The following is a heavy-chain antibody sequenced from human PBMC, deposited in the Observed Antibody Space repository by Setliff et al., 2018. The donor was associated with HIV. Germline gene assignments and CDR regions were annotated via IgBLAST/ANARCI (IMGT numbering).Heavy chain of an antibody. CDR3: AKDGVAAAGTGGYYYMDV. J-gene: IGHJ6*03. CDR2: IWYDGSNK. V-gene: IGHV3-33*06. Sequence: HPGGSLRLSCAASGFTFSSYGMHWVRQAPGKGLEWVAVIWYDGSNKYYADSVKGRFTISRDNSKNTLYLQMNSLRAEDTAVYYCAKDGVAAAGTGGYYYMDVWGKGTTVTVSS. D-gene: IGHD6-13*01. CDR1: GFTFSSYG.